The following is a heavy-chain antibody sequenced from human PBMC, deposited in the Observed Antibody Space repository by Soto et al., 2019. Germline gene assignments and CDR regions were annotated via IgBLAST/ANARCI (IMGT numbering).Heavy chain of an antibody. Sequence: QVQLQESGPGLMKPSETLSLTCTVSGASITGTSYWSWIRQPAGKGLEWIGRFSLSGTTNYNPSLRSRVTMSAAVSKNQFPLRLTSVTAADTALYYCARGMTPPGAPAWYYFDSWGQGTLVTVSS. CDR2: FSLSGTT. D-gene: IGHD2-8*02. CDR1: GASITGTSY. CDR3: ARGMTPPGAPAWYYFDS. V-gene: IGHV4-4*07. J-gene: IGHJ4*02.